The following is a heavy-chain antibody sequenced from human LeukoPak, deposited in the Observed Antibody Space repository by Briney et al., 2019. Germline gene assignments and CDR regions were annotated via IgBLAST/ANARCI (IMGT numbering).Heavy chain of an antibody. Sequence: SETLSLTCTVSGDSISSYYLNSIRQPPGNGLEWFGYIYDSGNTNYNQSPKSRVTISVDTSKNQFSLKLSSVTAADAAVYDCASSPYDDYPYKFDYWGQGNLVTVSS. CDR2: IYDSGNT. D-gene: IGHD4-17*01. V-gene: IGHV4-59*08. CDR1: GDSISSYY. J-gene: IGHJ4*02. CDR3: ASSPYDDYPYKFDY.